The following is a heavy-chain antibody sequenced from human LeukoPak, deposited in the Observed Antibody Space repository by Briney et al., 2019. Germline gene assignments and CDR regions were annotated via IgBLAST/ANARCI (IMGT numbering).Heavy chain of an antibody. CDR2: INPNNGGT. CDR3: ARVPCITSSCSPINWFDP. D-gene: IGHD2-2*01. J-gene: IGHJ5*02. Sequence: ASVKVSCKASGYTFTGYYMHWVRQAPGQGLEWMGWINPNNGGTGYAQKFQGRVTMTRDTSISTAYMELSGLRSDDTAVYFCARVPCITSSCSPINWFDPWGQGTLVTVSS. CDR1: GYTFTGYY. V-gene: IGHV1-2*02.